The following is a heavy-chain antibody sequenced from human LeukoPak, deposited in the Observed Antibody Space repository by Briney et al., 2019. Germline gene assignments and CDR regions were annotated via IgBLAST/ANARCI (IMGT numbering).Heavy chain of an antibody. CDR2: ISGGST. J-gene: IGHJ6*03. D-gene: IGHD1-14*01. Sequence: GGSLRLSCAASGFTVSSNEMSWVRQAPGQGLEWVSSISGGSTYYADSRKGRFTISRDNSKNTLHLQMNSLRAEDTAVYYCARTGVAESVYYYYMDVWGKGTTVTVSS. V-gene: IGHV3-38-3*01. CDR3: ARTGVAESVYYYYMDV. CDR1: GFTVSSNE.